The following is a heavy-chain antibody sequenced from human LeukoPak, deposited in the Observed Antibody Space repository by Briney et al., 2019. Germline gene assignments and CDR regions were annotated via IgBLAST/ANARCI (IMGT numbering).Heavy chain of an antibody. D-gene: IGHD1-26*01. CDR1: GFTFSSYA. CDR3: ARDVEPTFDY. J-gene: IGHJ4*02. CDR2: ISYDGSNK. Sequence: GRSLRLSCAASGFTFSSYAMHWVRQAPGKGLEWVAVISYDGSNKYYADSVKGRFTISRDNSKNTLYLQMNSLRAEDTAVYYCARDVEPTFDYWGQGTLVTVSS. V-gene: IGHV3-30-3*01.